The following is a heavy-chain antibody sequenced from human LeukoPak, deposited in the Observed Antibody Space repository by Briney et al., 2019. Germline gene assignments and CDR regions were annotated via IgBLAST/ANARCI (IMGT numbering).Heavy chain of an antibody. CDR2: IYPADSET. CDR3: ARLRTSGYYDRSGYQY. CDR1: GYSFPNYW. D-gene: IGHD3-22*01. Sequence: GESLKISCMGSGYSFPNYWIGWVRPMPGKGLEWIGIIYPADSETRYSPSFQGQVTISADKSINTAYLQWSTLKASDTAFYYCARLRTSGYYDRSGYQYWGQGTVVTVSS. J-gene: IGHJ4*02. V-gene: IGHV5-51*01.